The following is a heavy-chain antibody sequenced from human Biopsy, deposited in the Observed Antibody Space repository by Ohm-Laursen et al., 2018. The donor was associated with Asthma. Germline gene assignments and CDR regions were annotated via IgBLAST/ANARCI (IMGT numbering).Heavy chain of an antibody. D-gene: IGHD4-17*01. V-gene: IGHV4-31*02. J-gene: IGHJ5*02. CDR3: ARTTYGDDGFDP. Sequence: QTLTLTCAVSGGSINIGDYYWSWIRQHPVKGLEWIGYIYYSGSTYYNPSLKSRVSISLDTSKNQFSLSLTSVTAADTAVYYCARTTYGDDGFDPWGQGTLVTVSS. CDR2: IYYSGST. CDR1: GGSINIGDYY.